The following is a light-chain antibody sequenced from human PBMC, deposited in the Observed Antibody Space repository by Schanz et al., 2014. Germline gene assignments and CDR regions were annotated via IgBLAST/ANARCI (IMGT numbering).Light chain of an antibody. V-gene: IGLV2-8*01. CDR3: SSYATTNTLV. CDR1: SSDVGGYNY. J-gene: IGLJ2*01. Sequence: QSVLTQPPSASGSPGQSVTISCTGTSSDVGGYNYVSWYQQHPGKAPKLMIYEVSQRPSGVPDRFSGSKSGNTASLTVSGLQADDEADYYCSSYATTNTLVFGGGTKLTVL. CDR2: EVS.